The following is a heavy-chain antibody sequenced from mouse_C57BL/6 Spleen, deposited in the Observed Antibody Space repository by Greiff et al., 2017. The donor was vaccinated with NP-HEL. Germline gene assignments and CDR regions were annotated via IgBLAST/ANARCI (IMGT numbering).Heavy chain of an antibody. J-gene: IGHJ4*01. Sequence: VQLKQSGPELVKPGASVKIPCKASGYTFTDYNMDWVKQSHGKSLEWIGDINPNNGGTIYNQKFKGKATLTVAKSSSTAYMELRSLTSEDTAVYYWARRCYYASSSYAMDYWGQGTSVTVSS. CDR2: INPNNGGT. CDR1: GYTFTDYN. CDR3: ARRCYYASSSYAMDY. D-gene: IGHD1-1*01. V-gene: IGHV1-18*01.